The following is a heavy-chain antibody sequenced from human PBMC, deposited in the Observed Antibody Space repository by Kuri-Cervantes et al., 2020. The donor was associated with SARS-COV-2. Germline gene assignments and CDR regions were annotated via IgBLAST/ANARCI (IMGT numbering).Heavy chain of an antibody. CDR3: ARRNMDV. V-gene: IGHV4-4*07. J-gene: IGHJ6*03. CDR1: GGSISSYY. Sequence: GSLRLSCTVSGGSISSYYWSWIRQPAGKGLEWIGRIYTSGSTNYNPSLKSRVTMSVGTSKNQFSLKLSSVTAADTAVYYCARRNMDVWGKGTTVTVSS. CDR2: IYTSGST.